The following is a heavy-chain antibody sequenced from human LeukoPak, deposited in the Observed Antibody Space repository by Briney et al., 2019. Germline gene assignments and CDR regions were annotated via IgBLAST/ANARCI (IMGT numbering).Heavy chain of an antibody. V-gene: IGHV1-18*01. D-gene: IGHD3-22*01. CDR3: ARGATTMTYLEAFDI. CDR2: ISAYNGNT. J-gene: IGHJ3*02. CDR1: VYTFTSYG. Sequence: GASVKVSCKASVYTFTSYGISWVRQAPGQGLEWMGWISAYNGNTNYAQKLQGRVTMTTDTSTSTAYMELRSVRSHDTAVYYCARGATTMTYLEAFDIWGQGTMVTVSS.